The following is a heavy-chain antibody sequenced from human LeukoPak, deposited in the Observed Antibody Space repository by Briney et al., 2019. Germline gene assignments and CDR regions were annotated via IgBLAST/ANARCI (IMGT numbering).Heavy chain of an antibody. Sequence: GGSLRLSCSASGFTFSSYAMHWVRQAPGKGLEWVAVIWYDGSNEYYADSVKGRFTISRDNSKNTLYLQMNSLRAEDTAVYYCAREFGVRDYSIDYRGQGTLVTVSS. D-gene: IGHD4-11*01. J-gene: IGHJ4*02. CDR1: GFTFSSYA. CDR2: IWYDGSNE. CDR3: AREFGVRDYSIDY. V-gene: IGHV3-33*08.